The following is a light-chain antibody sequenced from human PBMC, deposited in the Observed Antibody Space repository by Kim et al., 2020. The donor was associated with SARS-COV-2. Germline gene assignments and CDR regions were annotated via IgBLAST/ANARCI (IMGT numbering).Light chain of an antibody. J-gene: IGLJ2*01. CDR2: YDS. V-gene: IGLV3-21*04. Sequence: PGKTAGVACGAKRIGSMWGHWQQQKAGQAPVLVLYYDSDRPSGSPERFSGSNSGNTATLTISRVVAGDDADYYCQVWDSSSDHRVVFGGGTKVTVL. CDR1: RIGSMW. CDR3: QVWDSSSDHRVV.